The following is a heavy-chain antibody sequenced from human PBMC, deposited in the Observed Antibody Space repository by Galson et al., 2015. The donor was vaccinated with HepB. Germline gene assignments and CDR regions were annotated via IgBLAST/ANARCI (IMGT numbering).Heavy chain of an antibody. CDR2: IYYSGST. CDR3: ARAYGGNSGWFDP. V-gene: IGHV4-59*01. J-gene: IGHJ5*02. D-gene: IGHD4-23*01. Sequence: LTCTVSGGSISSYYWSWIRQPPGKGLEWIGYIYYSGSTNYNPSLKSRVTISVDTSKNQFSLKLSSVTAADTAVYYCARAYGGNSGWFDPWGQGTLVTVSS. CDR1: GGSISSYY.